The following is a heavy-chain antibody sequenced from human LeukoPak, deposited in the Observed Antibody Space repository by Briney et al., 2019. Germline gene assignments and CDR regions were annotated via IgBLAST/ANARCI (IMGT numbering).Heavy chain of an antibody. CDR1: GDSISSSSYY. J-gene: IGHJ2*01. V-gene: IGHV4-39*01. D-gene: IGHD5-12*01. CDR2: TYYSGST. Sequence: PSETLSLTCTVSGDSISSSSYYWGWIRQPPGKGLEWIGSTYYSGSTYYNPSLKSRVTISVDTSKNQFSLKLSSVTAADTAVYYCARGLGYLLYWYFDLWGRGTLVTVSS. CDR3: ARGLGYLLYWYFDL.